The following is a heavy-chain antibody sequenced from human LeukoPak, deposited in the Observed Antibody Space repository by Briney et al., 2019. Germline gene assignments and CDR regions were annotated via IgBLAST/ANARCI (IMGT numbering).Heavy chain of an antibody. V-gene: IGHV1-24*01. CDR3: ATVVITTFNFDY. CDR1: GYTLTELS. D-gene: IGHD3-22*01. J-gene: IGHJ4*02. CDR2: FDPEDGET. Sequence: ASVKVSCKVSGYTLTELSMHWVRQAPGKGLEWMGGFDPEDGETIYAQKSQGRVTMTEDTSTDTAYMELSSLRSEDTAVYYCATVVITTFNFDYWGQGTLVTVSS.